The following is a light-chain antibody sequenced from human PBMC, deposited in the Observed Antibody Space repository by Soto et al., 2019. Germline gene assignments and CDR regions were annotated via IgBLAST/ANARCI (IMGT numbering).Light chain of an antibody. CDR1: SSNIGGNY. J-gene: IGLJ2*01. CDR3: AAWDDSLSVL. V-gene: IGLV1-47*01. CDR2: RNN. Sequence: QSVLTQPPSASGTPGQRVTISCSGSSSNIGGNYVYWYQQIPGTAPKLLIYRNNQRPSGVPDRFSGSKSGTSASLAISGLRSEDEADYYGAAWDDSLSVLFGGGTKVTVL.